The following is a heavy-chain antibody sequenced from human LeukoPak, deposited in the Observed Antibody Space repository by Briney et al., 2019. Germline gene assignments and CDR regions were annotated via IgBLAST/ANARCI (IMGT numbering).Heavy chain of an antibody. CDR3: AREGSVDTAMDTKDQPLDY. CDR2: ISSSSSYI. CDR1: GFTFSSYS. Sequence: GGSLRLSCAASGFTFSSYSMNWVREAPGKGLEWVSSISSSSSYIYYADSVKGRFTISRDNAKNSLYLQMNSLRAEDTAVYYCAREGSVDTAMDTKDQPLDYWGQGTLVTVSS. V-gene: IGHV3-21*04. D-gene: IGHD5-18*01. J-gene: IGHJ4*02.